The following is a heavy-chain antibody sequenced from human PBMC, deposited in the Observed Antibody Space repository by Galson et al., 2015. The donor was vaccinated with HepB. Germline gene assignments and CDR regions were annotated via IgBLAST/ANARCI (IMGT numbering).Heavy chain of an antibody. D-gene: IGHD6-13*01. Sequence: SLRLSCAASGFTFNSYNMNWVHQAPGKGLEWVSSIRSSSSYISYADSVKGRFTISRDNAKNSLYLQMNSLRAEDTAVYYCARTPKAIAAAGKGGPIDYWGQGTLVTVSS. CDR3: ARTPKAIAAAGKGGPIDY. CDR1: GFTFNSYN. J-gene: IGHJ4*02. V-gene: IGHV3-21*01. CDR2: IRSSSSYI.